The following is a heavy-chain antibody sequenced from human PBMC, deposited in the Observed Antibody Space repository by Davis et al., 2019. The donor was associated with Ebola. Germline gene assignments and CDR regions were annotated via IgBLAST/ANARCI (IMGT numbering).Heavy chain of an antibody. CDR3: ASEDRYSGSYVGY. Sequence: SETLSLTCAVYGGSFSGDYYWSWIRQPPGKGLEWIGYIYYSGSTYYNPSLKSRVTISVDTSKNQFSLKLSSVTAADTAVYYCASEDRYSGSYVGYWGQGTLVTVSS. J-gene: IGHJ4*02. D-gene: IGHD1-26*01. V-gene: IGHV4-30-4*01. CDR2: IYYSGST. CDR1: GGSFSGDYY.